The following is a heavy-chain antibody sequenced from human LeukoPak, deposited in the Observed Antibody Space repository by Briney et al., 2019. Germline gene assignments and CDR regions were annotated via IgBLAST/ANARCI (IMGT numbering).Heavy chain of an antibody. D-gene: IGHD3-16*02. J-gene: IGHJ4*02. CDR1: GFTFSSYS. CDR2: ISSSSSYI. CDR3: ARSYDYVWGCYRPSPFDY. V-gene: IGHV3-21*01. Sequence: GGSLRLSCAASGFTFSSYSMNWVRQAPGKGLEWVSSISSSSSYIYYADSAKGRFTISRDNAKNSLYLQMNSLRAEDTAVYYCARSYDYVWGCYRPSPFDYWGQGTLVTVSS.